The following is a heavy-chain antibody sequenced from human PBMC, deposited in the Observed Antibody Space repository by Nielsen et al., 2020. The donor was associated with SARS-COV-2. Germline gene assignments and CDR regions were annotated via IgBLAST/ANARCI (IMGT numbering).Heavy chain of an antibody. V-gene: IGHV3-30*04. J-gene: IGHJ4*02. D-gene: IGHD1-26*01. Sequence: GESLKISCAASGFTFSSYAMHWVRQAPGKGLEWVAVISYDGSNKYYADSVKGRFTISRDNSKNTLYLQMNSLRAEDTAVYYCASGSWGGDYWGQGTLVTVSS. CDR1: GFTFSSYA. CDR2: ISYDGSNK. CDR3: ASGSWGGDY.